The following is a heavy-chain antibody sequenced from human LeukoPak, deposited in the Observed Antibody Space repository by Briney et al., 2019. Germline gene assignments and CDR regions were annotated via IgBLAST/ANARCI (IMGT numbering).Heavy chain of an antibody. CDR2: IYSGGST. CDR3: ANLYGDYGGDY. V-gene: IGHV3-53*01. J-gene: IGHJ4*02. D-gene: IGHD4-17*01. CDR1: EFSVGSNY. Sequence: PGGSLRLSCAASEFSVGSNYMTWVRQAPGKGLEWVSLIYSGGSTYYADSVKGRFTISRDSSKNTLYLQMNSLRAEDTAVYYCANLYGDYGGDYWGQGTLVTVSS.